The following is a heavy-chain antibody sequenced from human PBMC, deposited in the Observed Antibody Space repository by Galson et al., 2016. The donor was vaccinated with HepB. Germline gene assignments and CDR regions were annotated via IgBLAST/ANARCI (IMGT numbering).Heavy chain of an antibody. V-gene: IGHV3-11*06. J-gene: IGHJ5*02. CDR1: GFIFSDYY. Sequence: SLRLSCAAFGFIFSDYYMSWIRQAPGKGLEWLSYISTDSSDTNYADSVKGRFAISRDNSKNTVYLQMNSLRAEDTAVYYCARDRRGYSSSWYRNNWFDPWGQGTLVTVSS. CDR3: ARDRRGYSSSWYRNNWFDP. D-gene: IGHD6-13*01. CDR2: ISTDSSDT.